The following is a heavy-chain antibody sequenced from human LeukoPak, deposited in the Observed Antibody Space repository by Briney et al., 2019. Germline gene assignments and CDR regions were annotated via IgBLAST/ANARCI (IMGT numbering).Heavy chain of an antibody. J-gene: IGHJ4*02. V-gene: IGHV1-69*05. D-gene: IGHD6-13*01. CDR1: GGTFSSYA. Sequence: SVKVSCKASGGTFSSYAISWVRQAPGQGLEWMGRIIPIFGTANYAQKFRGRVTITTDESTSTAYMELSSLRSEDTAVYYCATPLYSSSWPSFDYWGQGTLVTVSS. CDR2: IIPIFGTA. CDR3: ATPLYSSSWPSFDY.